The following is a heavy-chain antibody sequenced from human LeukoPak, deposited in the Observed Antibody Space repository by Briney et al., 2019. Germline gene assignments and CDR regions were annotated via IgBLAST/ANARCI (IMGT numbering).Heavy chain of an antibody. Sequence: PGGSLRLSCAASGFTFSSYGMHWVRQAPGKGLEWVAVISYDGSNKYYADSVKGRFTISRDNSKNTLYLQMNSLRAEDTAVYYCAKGMFAYYYDSSGETFDYWGQGTLITVSS. D-gene: IGHD3-22*01. CDR3: AKGMFAYYYDSSGETFDY. J-gene: IGHJ4*02. V-gene: IGHV3-30*18. CDR1: GFTFSSYG. CDR2: ISYDGSNK.